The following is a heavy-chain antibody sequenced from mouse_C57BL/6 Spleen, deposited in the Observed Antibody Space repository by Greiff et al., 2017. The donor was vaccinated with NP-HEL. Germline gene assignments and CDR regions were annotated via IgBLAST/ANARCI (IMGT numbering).Heavy chain of an antibody. J-gene: IGHJ4*01. CDR1: GFSLTSYG. CDR3: ARNWAYAMDY. V-gene: IGHV2-6*02. Sequence: VQLQQSGPGLVAPSQSLSITCTVSGFSLTSYGVHWVRQPPGKGLEWLGVIWSDGSTTYYSALKSSQSISKNNSKRQVFLKMNSLQTDATAMYYGARNWAYAMDYWGQGTSVTVSS. CDR2: IWSDGST.